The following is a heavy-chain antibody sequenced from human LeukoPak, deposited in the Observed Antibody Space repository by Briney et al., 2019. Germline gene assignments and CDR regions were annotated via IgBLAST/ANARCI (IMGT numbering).Heavy chain of an antibody. CDR1: GGSISSYY. V-gene: IGHV4-34*01. J-gene: IGHJ4*02. Sequence: SETLSLTCTVSGGSISSYYWSWIRQPPGKGLEWIGEINHSGSTNYNPALKSRVTISVDTSKNQFSLKLSSVTAADTAMYYCAGSIAADPGGYWGQGTLVTVSS. CDR3: AGSIAADPGGY. CDR2: INHSGST. D-gene: IGHD6-6*01.